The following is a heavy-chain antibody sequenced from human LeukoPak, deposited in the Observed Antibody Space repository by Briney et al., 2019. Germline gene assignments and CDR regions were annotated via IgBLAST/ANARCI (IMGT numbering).Heavy chain of an antibody. CDR1: GFTFSSYS. Sequence: GGSLRLSCAASGFTFSSYSMNWVRQAPGKGLEWVSSISSSSSYIYYAYSVKGRFTTSRDNAKNSLYLQMNSLRAEDKAVYYCAVRYCSSTSCSLFWGQGTLVTVSS. D-gene: IGHD2-2*01. V-gene: IGHV3-21*01. CDR3: AVRYCSSTSCSLF. J-gene: IGHJ4*02. CDR2: ISSSSSYI.